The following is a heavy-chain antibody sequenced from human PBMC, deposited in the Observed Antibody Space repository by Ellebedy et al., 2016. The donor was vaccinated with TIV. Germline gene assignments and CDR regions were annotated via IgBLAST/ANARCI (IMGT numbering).Heavy chain of an antibody. CDR2: INHSGST. CDR1: GGSFSGYY. Sequence: SETLSLTCAVYGGSFSGYYWSWIRQPPGKGLEWIGEINHSGSTNYNPSLKSRVTISVDTSKNQFSLKLSSVTAADTAVYYCARGLPSSWYGGGHWFDPWGQGTLVTVSS. CDR3: ARGLPSSWYGGGHWFDP. J-gene: IGHJ5*02. V-gene: IGHV4-34*01. D-gene: IGHD6-13*01.